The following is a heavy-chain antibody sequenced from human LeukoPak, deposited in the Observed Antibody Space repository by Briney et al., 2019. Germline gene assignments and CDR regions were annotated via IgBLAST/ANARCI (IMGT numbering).Heavy chain of an antibody. CDR1: GYTFTSYD. CDR3: ARGYKDIVVVPAASYRYYYYYMDV. D-gene: IGHD2-2*01. CDR2: MNPNSGNT. J-gene: IGHJ6*03. V-gene: IGHV1-8*03. Sequence: ASGKVSCKASGYTFTSYDINWVRQATGQGLEWMGWMNPNSGNTGYAQKFQGRVTITRNTSISTAYMELSSLRSEDTAVYYCARGYKDIVVVPAASYRYYYYYMDVWGKGTTVTVSS.